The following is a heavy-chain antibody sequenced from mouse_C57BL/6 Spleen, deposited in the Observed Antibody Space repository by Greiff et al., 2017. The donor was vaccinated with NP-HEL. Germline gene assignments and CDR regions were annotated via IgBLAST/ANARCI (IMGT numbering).Heavy chain of an antibody. J-gene: IGHJ2*01. V-gene: IGHV1-81*01. D-gene: IGHD3-3*01. CDR2: IYPRSGNT. Sequence: QVQLQQSGAELARPGASVKLSCKASGYTFTSYGISWVKQRTGQGLEWIGEIYPRSGNTYYNEKFKGKATLTADKSSSTAYMELRSLTSEDSAVYFCARWEGTEYYFDYWGQGTTLTVSS. CDR3: ARWEGTEYYFDY. CDR1: GYTFTSYG.